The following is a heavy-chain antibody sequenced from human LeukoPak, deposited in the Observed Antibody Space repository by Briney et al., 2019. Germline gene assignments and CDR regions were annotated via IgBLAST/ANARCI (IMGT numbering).Heavy chain of an antibody. V-gene: IGHV3-66*01. CDR2: IYSGGST. CDR1: GFTVSSNY. D-gene: IGHD3-10*01. CDR3: ARSPYGSGRTDY. J-gene: IGHJ4*02. Sequence: PGGSLRLSCAASGFTVSSNYMSGGRQAPGKRRWWVSVIYSGGSTYYADSAKGRFTVSRDNSKNTLYLQMNSLRAEDTAVYYCARSPYGSGRTDYWGQGTLVTVSS.